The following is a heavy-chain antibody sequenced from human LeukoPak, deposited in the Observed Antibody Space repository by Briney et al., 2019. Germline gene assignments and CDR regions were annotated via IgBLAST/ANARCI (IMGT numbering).Heavy chain of an antibody. Sequence: ASVKVSCKASGYTFTGYYMHWVRQAPGQGLEWMGWINPNSGGTNYAQKFQGRVTMTRDTSISTAYMELSRLRSDDTAVYYCARDVDTAIVGLFDYWGQGTLVTVSS. V-gene: IGHV1-2*02. CDR3: ARDVDTAIVGLFDY. D-gene: IGHD5-18*01. CDR2: INPNSGGT. CDR1: GYTFTGYY. J-gene: IGHJ4*02.